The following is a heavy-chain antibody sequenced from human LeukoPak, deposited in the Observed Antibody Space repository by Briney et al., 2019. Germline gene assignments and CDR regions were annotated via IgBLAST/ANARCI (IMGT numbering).Heavy chain of an antibody. CDR1: GYSISSGYY. CDR3: ARQGFWSGYYWSY. V-gene: IGHV4-38-2*01. Sequence: PSEXLSLTCAVSGYSISSGYYWGWIRQPPGKGLEWIGSIYHSGSTYYNPSLKSRVTISVDTSKTQFSLKLSSVTAADTAVYYCARQGFWSGYYWSYWGQGTLVTVSS. D-gene: IGHD3-3*01. J-gene: IGHJ4*02. CDR2: IYHSGST.